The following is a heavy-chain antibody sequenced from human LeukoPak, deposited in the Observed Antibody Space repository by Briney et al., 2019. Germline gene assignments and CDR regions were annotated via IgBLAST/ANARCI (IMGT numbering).Heavy chain of an antibody. Sequence: PSETLSLTCTVSGGSISSSTYYWGWVRQPPGKGLEWIGSIYYSGSTYYNPSLQSRVTISVDTSRNQFSLKLTSVTAADAAVYYCASSVGSTDYWGQGTLVTVSS. J-gene: IGHJ4*02. D-gene: IGHD1-26*01. V-gene: IGHV4-39*01. CDR3: ASSVGSTDY. CDR1: GGSISSSTYY. CDR2: IYYSGST.